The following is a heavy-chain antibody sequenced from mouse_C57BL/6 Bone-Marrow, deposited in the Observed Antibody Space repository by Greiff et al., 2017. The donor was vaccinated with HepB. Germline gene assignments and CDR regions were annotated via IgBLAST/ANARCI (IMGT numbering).Heavy chain of an antibody. CDR3: ARRGYGSGYWYFDV. Sequence: EVKLVESGGGLVQPGGSLKLSCAASGFTFSDYYMYWVRQTPEKRLEWVAYISNGGGSTYYPDTVKGRFTISRDNAKNTLYLQMSRRRSEDTAMYYCARRGYGSGYWYFDVWGTGTTVTVSS. CDR1: GFTFSDYY. J-gene: IGHJ1*03. V-gene: IGHV5-12*01. D-gene: IGHD1-1*01. CDR2: ISNGGGST.